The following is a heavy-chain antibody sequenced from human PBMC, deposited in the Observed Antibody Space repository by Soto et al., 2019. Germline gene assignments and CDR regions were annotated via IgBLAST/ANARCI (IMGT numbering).Heavy chain of an antibody. CDR2: ISSSSSTI. J-gene: IGHJ3*02. CDR3: ARMGYSGLPDAFDI. Sequence: GGSLRLSCAASGFTFSSYSMNWVRQAPGKGLEWVSYISSSSSTIYYADSVKGRFTISRDNAKNSLYLQMNSLRAEDTAVYYCARMGYSGLPDAFDIWGQGTMVTVSS. V-gene: IGHV3-48*01. D-gene: IGHD5-12*01. CDR1: GFTFSSYS.